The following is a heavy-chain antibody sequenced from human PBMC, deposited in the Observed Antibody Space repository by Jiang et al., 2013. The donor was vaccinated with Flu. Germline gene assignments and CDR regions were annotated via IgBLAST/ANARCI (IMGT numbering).Heavy chain of an antibody. J-gene: IGHJ5*01. CDR1: GGSISSYH. V-gene: IGHV4-59*01. CDR2: VYYSGGT. D-gene: IGHD3-10*01. Sequence: LLKPSETLSLTCIVSGGSISSYHWSWIRQPPGKGLEWIGYVYYSGGTTYNPSLKSRLTISIDSSQNHFSLRLRSVTAADTAVYYCAGDYDSGSYRFDFWGQGILVTVAS. CDR3: AGDYDSGSYRFDF.